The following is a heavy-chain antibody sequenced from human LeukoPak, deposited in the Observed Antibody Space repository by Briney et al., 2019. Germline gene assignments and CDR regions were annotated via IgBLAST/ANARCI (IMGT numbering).Heavy chain of an antibody. CDR3: AAIRGYNYQYYYYYGMDV. CDR2: IYYSGST. CDR1: GGSISSSSYY. Sequence: KPSETLSLTCTVSGGSISSSSYYWGWIRQPPGKGLEWIGSIYYSGSTYYNPSLKSRVTISVDTSKNQFSLKLSSVTAADTAVYYCAAIRGYNYQYYYYYGMDVWGQGTTVTVSS. J-gene: IGHJ6*02. V-gene: IGHV4-39*01. D-gene: IGHD5-24*01.